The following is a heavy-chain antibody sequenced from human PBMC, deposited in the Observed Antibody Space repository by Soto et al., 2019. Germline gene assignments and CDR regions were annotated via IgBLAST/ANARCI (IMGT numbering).Heavy chain of an antibody. CDR1: GYTPSVLS. V-gene: IGHV1-24*01. J-gene: IGHJ6*02. CDR3: AMGSAARPGYYYYYGMDV. Sequence: ASLKSCCNVSGYTPSVLSIDWMRKATGIGHEWMGGFDPEDGETIYAQKFQGRVTMTEDTSTDTAYMELSSLRSEDTAVYYCAMGSAARPGYYYYYGMDVWGQGTTVTVSS. D-gene: IGHD6-6*01. CDR2: FDPEDGET.